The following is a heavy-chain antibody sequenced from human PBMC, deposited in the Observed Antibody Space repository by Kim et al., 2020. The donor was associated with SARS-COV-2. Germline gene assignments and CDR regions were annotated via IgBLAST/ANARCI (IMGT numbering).Heavy chain of an antibody. V-gene: IGHV1-18*01. CDR2: ISAYNGNT. Sequence: ASVKVSCKASGYTFTSYGISWVRQAPGQGLEWMGWISAYNGNTNYAQKLQGRVTMTTDTSTSTAYMELRSLRSDDTAVYYCARRTTEYCGGDCYSLRAFDIWGQGTMVTVSS. J-gene: IGHJ3*02. D-gene: IGHD2-21*02. CDR1: GYTFTSYG. CDR3: ARRTTEYCGGDCYSLRAFDI.